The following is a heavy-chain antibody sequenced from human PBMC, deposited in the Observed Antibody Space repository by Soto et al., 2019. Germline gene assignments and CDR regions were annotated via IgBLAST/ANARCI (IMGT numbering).Heavy chain of an antibody. Sequence: EVQLVESGGGLVQPGGSLRLSCAASGFTFSSHWMHWVRQAPGKGLVWVSRISSDGSSTTYADSVKGRFTISRDNATNPMYLQITTLTSEDTAVYYFARESGGLWLVVYDFWGQGTLVTVSS. V-gene: IGHV3-74*03. D-gene: IGHD6-19*01. CDR1: GFTFSSHW. CDR2: ISSDGSST. CDR3: ARESGGLWLVVYDF. J-gene: IGHJ4*02.